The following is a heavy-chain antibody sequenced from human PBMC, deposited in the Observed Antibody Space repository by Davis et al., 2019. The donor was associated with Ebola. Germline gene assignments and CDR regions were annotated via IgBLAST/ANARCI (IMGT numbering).Heavy chain of an antibody. D-gene: IGHD6-19*01. Sequence: ASVKVSCKASGYTFISYGISWVRQAPGQGLEWMGWISAYNGNTNYAQKLQGRVTMTTDTSTSTAYMELRSLRSDDTAVYYCARMMGSGWYLYYYGMDVWGKGTTVTVSS. CDR1: GYTFISYG. CDR2: ISAYNGNT. J-gene: IGHJ6*04. CDR3: ARMMGSGWYLYYYGMDV. V-gene: IGHV1-18*04.